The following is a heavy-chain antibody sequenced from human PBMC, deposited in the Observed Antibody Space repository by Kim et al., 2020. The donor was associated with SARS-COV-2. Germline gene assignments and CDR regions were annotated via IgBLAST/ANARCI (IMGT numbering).Heavy chain of an antibody. Sequence: GGSLRLSCAASGFTFSSCAMSWVRQAPGKGLEWVSSIGASGGNTYYIDSVKGRFTISRDNSKNTLYLQMNSLGAEDTAIYYCANAVSRGYWGQGTLVSVS. CDR1: GFTFSSCA. J-gene: IGHJ4*02. CDR3: ANAVSRGY. D-gene: IGHD3-16*01. CDR2: IGASGGNT. V-gene: IGHV3-23*01.